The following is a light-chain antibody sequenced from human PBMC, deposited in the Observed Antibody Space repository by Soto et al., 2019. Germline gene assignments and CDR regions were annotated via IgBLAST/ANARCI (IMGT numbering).Light chain of an antibody. J-gene: IGLJ2*01. CDR3: SSYTSSNTVV. CDR1: SSDVGGYIY. CDR2: EVS. V-gene: IGLV2-14*01. Sequence: QSALTQPASVSGSPGQSITISCTGTSSDVGGYIYLSWYQQHPGKAPKLIIYEVSNRPSGVSNRFSGSKSGNTASLTISGLQAEDEGDYYCSSYTSSNTVVFGGGTKVTVL.